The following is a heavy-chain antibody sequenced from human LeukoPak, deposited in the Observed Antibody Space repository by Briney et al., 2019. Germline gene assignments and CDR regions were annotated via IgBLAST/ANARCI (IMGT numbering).Heavy chain of an antibody. CDR3: ARKVWGSGADYMDV. Sequence: GGCLRHGCGASGFALSSYSMNWVRQAPGKVLEWVSYISSSSSTIYYADSVKGRFTISRDNGKNSLYLQMNSLRAEDTAVYYCARKVWGSGADYMDVWGKGTTVSV. D-gene: IGHD3-10*01. CDR1: GFALSSYS. CDR2: ISSSSSTI. V-gene: IGHV3-48*01. J-gene: IGHJ6*03.